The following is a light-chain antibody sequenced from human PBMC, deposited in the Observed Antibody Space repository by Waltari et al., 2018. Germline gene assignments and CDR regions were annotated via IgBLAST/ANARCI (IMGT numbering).Light chain of an antibody. CDR2: WAS. CDR3: QQYYTTLYT. J-gene: IGKJ2*01. V-gene: IGKV4-1*01. CDR1: QSLLYSSNNKNY. Sequence: DIVMTQSPDSLAVSLGERATINCKPSQSLLYSSNNKNYLAWYQQKPGQPPKLLVYWASTRESGVPDRFSGSGSGTDFTLTISSLQAEDVAVYYCQQYYTTLYTFGQGTKLEIK.